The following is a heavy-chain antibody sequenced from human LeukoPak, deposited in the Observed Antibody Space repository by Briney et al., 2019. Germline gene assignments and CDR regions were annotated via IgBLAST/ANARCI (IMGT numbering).Heavy chain of an antibody. Sequence: ASVKISCKASGYNFTDYFMHWVRQAPGQGLEWMGWINPHTGATNYAQKFQGRVTMTRDTSIRTANMELSRLRSDDTAVYYCARAENWFDPWGQGTLVSVSS. CDR1: GYNFTDYF. J-gene: IGHJ5*02. CDR2: INPHTGAT. V-gene: IGHV1-2*02. CDR3: ARAENWFDP.